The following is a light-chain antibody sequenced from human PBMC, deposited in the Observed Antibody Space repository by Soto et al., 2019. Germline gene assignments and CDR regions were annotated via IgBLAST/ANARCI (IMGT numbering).Light chain of an antibody. Sequence: EIVVTHSPDSLAVSLGERAPINXXSSQXVLYSSNNKNYLAWYQQKPRQPPKXXINWASTRESGVPDRFSGSGSGTDFTLTISSLQAEDVAVYYCQQYYNTPLTFGGGTKVDIK. J-gene: IGKJ4*01. V-gene: IGKV4-1*01. CDR3: QQYYNTPLT. CDR1: QXVLYSSNNKNY. CDR2: WAS.